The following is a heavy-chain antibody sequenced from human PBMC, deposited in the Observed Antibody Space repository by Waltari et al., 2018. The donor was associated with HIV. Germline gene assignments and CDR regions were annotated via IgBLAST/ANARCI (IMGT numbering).Heavy chain of an antibody. CDR1: GYSFTSYW. Sequence: EVQLVQSGAEVKKPGESLKISCKGSGYSFTSYWIGWVRQMPGKGLEWMGIIYPVDSDTRYSPSFQGQVTISADKSISTAYLQWSSLKASDTAMYYCARHSSSWPGNYYYYYYGMDVWGQGTTVTVSS. D-gene: IGHD6-13*01. V-gene: IGHV5-51*01. J-gene: IGHJ6*02. CDR3: ARHSSSWPGNYYYYYYGMDV. CDR2: IYPVDSDT.